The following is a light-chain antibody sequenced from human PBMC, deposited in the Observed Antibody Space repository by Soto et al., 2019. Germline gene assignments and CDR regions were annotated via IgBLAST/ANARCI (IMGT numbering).Light chain of an antibody. CDR2: GAS. J-gene: IGKJ1*01. CDR1: QSVSSTY. Sequence: EIVLTQSPGTLSLSPAERATLSCRASQSVSSTYLAWYQQQPGQAPRLLIYGASNRATGIPDRFSGSGSGTDFTLTISGLQSEDSAVYYCHQYYTWPRTFGQGTKVDIK. V-gene: IGKV3-20*01. CDR3: HQYYTWPRT.